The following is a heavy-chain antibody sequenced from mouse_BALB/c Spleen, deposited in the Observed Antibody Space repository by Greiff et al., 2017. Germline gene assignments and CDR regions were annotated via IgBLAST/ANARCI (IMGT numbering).Heavy chain of an antibody. Sequence: EVKVVESGGGLVQPGGSRKLSCAASGFTFSSFGMHWVRQAPEKGLEWVAYISSGSSTIYYADTVKGRFTISRDNPKNTLFLQMTSLRSEDTAMYYCALWLRRGDYYAMDYWGQGTSVTVSS. CDR1: GFTFSSFG. CDR2: ISSGSSTI. D-gene: IGHD2-2*01. V-gene: IGHV5-17*02. CDR3: ALWLRRGDYYAMDY. J-gene: IGHJ4*01.